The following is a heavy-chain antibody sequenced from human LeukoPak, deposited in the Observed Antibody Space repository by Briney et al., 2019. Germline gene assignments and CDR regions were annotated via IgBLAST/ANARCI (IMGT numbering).Heavy chain of an antibody. CDR1: GFTFSDHY. CDR3: ARVGGDTGRSFDY. D-gene: IGHD5-18*01. Sequence: GGSLRLSCAPSGFTFSDHYVDWVRQAPGKGLEWVGRTRKRANSYTSEYAASVKGRFTISRDDSKNSLYLQMNSLKAEDTAVYYCARVGGDTGRSFDYWGQGTLVTVSS. CDR2: TRKRANSYTS. V-gene: IGHV3-72*01. J-gene: IGHJ4*02.